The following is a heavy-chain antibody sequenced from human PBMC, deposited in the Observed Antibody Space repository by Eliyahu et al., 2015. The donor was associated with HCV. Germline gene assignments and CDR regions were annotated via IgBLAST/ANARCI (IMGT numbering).Heavy chain of an antibody. CDR3: ARIRTGTLGWYQARSTDY. Sequence: QVQLQQWGAGLLKPSETLSLTCAVYGGSFSGYYWSWIRQPPREGAGVVWGNQHIVEAPTNPSLKSRVTISVDTSKNQFSLKLSSVTAADTAVYYCARIRTGTLGWYQARSTDYWGQGTLVTVSS. D-gene: IGHD1-1*01. CDR2: QHIVEAP. J-gene: IGHJ4*02. V-gene: IGHV4-34*01. CDR1: GGSFSGYY.